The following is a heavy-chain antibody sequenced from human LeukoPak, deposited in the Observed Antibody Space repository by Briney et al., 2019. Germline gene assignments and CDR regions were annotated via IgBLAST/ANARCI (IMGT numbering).Heavy chain of an antibody. CDR3: ARVFPDTAMVLFDY. Sequence: SSETLSLTCTVSGGSISSGDYYWSWIRQPPGKGLEWIGYIYYSGSTYYNPSLKSRVTISVDTSKNQFSLKLSSVTAADTAVYYCARVFPDTAMVLFDYWGQGTLVTASS. D-gene: IGHD5-18*01. J-gene: IGHJ4*02. V-gene: IGHV4-30-4*01. CDR1: GGSISSGDYY. CDR2: IYYSGST.